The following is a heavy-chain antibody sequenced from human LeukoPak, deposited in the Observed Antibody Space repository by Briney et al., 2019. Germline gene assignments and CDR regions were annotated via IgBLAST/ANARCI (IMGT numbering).Heavy chain of an antibody. J-gene: IGHJ3*02. D-gene: IGHD2-2*01. CDR2: INPNSGGT. CDR1: GYTFTGYY. CDR3: ARRSSGPAATKRNGVAFDI. Sequence: ASVKVSCKASGYTFTGYYMHWVRQAPGQGLEWMGWINPNSGGTNYAQKFQGRVTMTRDTSISTAYMELSRLRSDDTAVYYCARRSSGPAATKRNGVAFDIWGQGTMVTVSS. V-gene: IGHV1-2*02.